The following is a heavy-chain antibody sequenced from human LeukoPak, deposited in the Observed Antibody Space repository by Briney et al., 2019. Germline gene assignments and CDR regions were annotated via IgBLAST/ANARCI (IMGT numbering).Heavy chain of an antibody. CDR3: ARDEFLEWVNWFDP. CDR1: GDSVSSNSAA. CDR2: TYYRSKWYN. D-gene: IGHD3-3*01. Sequence: SQTLSLTCAISGDSVSSNSAAWNWIRQSPSRGLEWLGRTYYRSKWYNDYAVSVKSRITINPDTSQNQFSLQLNSVTPEDTAVYYCARDEFLEWVNWFDPWGQGTLVTVSS. V-gene: IGHV6-1*01. J-gene: IGHJ5*02.